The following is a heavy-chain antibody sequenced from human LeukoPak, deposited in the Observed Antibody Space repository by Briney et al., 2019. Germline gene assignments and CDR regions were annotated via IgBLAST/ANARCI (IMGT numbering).Heavy chain of an antibody. CDR2: IYYSGST. J-gene: IGHJ3*02. CDR1: GGSISSYY. Sequence: PSETPSLTCTVSGGSISSYYWSWIRRPPGKGLEWIGYIYYSGSTNYNPSLKSRVTISVDKSKSQFSLNLSSVTAADTAVYYCARGDYGDQGAFDIWGQGTMVTVSS. D-gene: IGHD4-17*01. V-gene: IGHV4-59*01. CDR3: ARGDYGDQGAFDI.